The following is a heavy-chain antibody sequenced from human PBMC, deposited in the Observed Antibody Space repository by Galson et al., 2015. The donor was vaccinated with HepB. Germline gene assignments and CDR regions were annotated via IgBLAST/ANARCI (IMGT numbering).Heavy chain of an antibody. Sequence: SLRLSCAASGITFSSYAMSWVRQAPGKGLEWVSGIIGSGGTTYYADSVKGRFTISRDNSKSTLFLQMTSVRAEDTAVYYCAKRRGRMFQFSNHYSYYPMDVWGQGTLVTVSS. V-gene: IGHV3-23*01. CDR2: IIGSGGTT. CDR1: GITFSSYA. D-gene: IGHD3-10*02. J-gene: IGHJ6*02. CDR3: AKRRGRMFQFSNHYSYYPMDV.